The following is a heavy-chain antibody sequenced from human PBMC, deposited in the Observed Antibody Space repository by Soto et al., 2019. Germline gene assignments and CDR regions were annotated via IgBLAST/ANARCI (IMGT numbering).Heavy chain of an antibody. D-gene: IGHD2-2*01. Sequence: ASVKVSCKASGYTFTGYYMHWVRQAPGQGLEWKGWINPNSGGTNYAQKFQCWVTMTRDTSISTAYMELSRLRSDDTAVYYCAREGVGYCSSTSCYYFSTFYGMDVWGQGTTVTVS. CDR3: AREGVGYCSSTSCYYFSTFYGMDV. J-gene: IGHJ6*02. V-gene: IGHV1-2*04. CDR1: GYTFTGYY. CDR2: INPNSGGT.